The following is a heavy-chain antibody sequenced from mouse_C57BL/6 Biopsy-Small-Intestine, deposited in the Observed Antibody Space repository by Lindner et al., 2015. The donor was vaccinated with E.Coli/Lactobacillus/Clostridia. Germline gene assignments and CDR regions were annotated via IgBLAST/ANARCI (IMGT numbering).Heavy chain of an antibody. CDR2: INPNNGGT. J-gene: IGHJ3*01. V-gene: IGHV1-34*02. Sequence: VQLQESGPELVKPGDSVKMSCKASGYTFTDYYMDWVKQSHGKSLEWIGYINPNNGGTNYNQKFKGKAILTVDKSSSTLYMELHSLTSEDSAVYYCARGEDYGDFVYWGQGTLVSVSA. CDR3: ARGEDYGDFVY. CDR1: GYTFTDYY. D-gene: IGHD2-13*01.